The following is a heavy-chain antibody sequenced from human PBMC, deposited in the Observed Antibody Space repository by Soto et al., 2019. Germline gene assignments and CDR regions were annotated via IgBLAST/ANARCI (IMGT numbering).Heavy chain of an antibody. CDR3: TSSGSYDIAWFDP. CDR1: KFTFSSYW. Sequence: EVQLVESGGGLVQPGGSLRLSCAASKFTFSSYWMHWVRQAPGKGLVWVSRIDPDGSTTYYADSVKGRFTISRDNAKNTLYLQLNSLRAEDTAVYDCTSSGSYDIAWFDPWGQGTLVTVSS. CDR2: IDPDGSTT. D-gene: IGHD3-10*01. V-gene: IGHV3-74*01. J-gene: IGHJ5*02.